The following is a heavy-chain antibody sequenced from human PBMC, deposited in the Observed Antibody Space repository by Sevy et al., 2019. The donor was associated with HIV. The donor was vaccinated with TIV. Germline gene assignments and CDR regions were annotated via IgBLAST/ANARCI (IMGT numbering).Heavy chain of an antibody. CDR2: ISYDGSNK. Sequence: GGSLGLSCAASGFTFSSYAMHWVRQAPGKGLEWVAVISYDGSNKYYADSVKGRFTISRDNSKNTLYLQMNSLRAEDTAVYYCARVPPQYYDFWSGYYTRNYYYYGMDVWGQGTTVTVSS. J-gene: IGHJ6*02. V-gene: IGHV3-30-3*01. D-gene: IGHD3-3*01. CDR1: GFTFSSYA. CDR3: ARVPPQYYDFWSGYYTRNYYYYGMDV.